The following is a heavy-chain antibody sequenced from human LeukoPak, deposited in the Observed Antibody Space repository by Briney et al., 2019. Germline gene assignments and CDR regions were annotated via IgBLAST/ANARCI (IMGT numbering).Heavy chain of an antibody. Sequence: SQTLSLTCAVSGGSISSGGYSWSWIRQPPGKGLEWIGYIYYSGSTYYNPSLKSRVTISVDTSKNQFSLKLSSVTAADTAVYYCARGLGGSGGWGQGTLVTVSS. CDR3: ARGLGGSGG. CDR1: GGSISSGGYS. CDR2: IYYSGST. D-gene: IGHD6-19*01. J-gene: IGHJ4*02. V-gene: IGHV4-30-4*07.